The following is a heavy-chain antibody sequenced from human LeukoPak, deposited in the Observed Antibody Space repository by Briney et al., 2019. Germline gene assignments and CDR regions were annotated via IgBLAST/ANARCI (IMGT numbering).Heavy chain of an antibody. J-gene: IGHJ4*02. CDR3: ARASLWFGEYFDY. D-gene: IGHD3-10*01. CDR2: INPNSGGT. CDR1: GYTFTGYY. Sequence: ASMKVSCKASGYTFTGYYMHWVRQAPGQGLEWMGWINPNSGGTNYAQKFQGRVTMTRDTSISTAYMELSRLRSDDTAVYYCARASLWFGEYFDYWGQGTLVTVSS. V-gene: IGHV1-2*02.